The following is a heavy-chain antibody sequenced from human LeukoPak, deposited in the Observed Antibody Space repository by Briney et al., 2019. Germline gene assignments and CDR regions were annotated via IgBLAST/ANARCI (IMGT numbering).Heavy chain of an antibody. CDR1: GFTLSSYA. V-gene: IGHV3-30-3*01. D-gene: IGHD1-14*01. J-gene: IGHJ4*02. CDR3: AREVWGPEY. Sequence: GGSLRLSCAASGFTLSSYAMHCVRQAPGKGLEWVAVISYDGSNKYYADSVKGRFTISRDNSKNTLHLQMNSLRAEDTAVYYCAREVWGPEYWGQGTLVTVSS. CDR2: ISYDGSNK.